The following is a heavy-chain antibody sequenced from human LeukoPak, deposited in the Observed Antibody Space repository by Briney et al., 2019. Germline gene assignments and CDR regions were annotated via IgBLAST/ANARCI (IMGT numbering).Heavy chain of an antibody. V-gene: IGHV3-20*04. CDR1: GFTFDDYG. CDR2: INWNGGIT. Sequence: GGSLRLSCAASGFTFDDYGMSWVRQAPGKGLEWVSGINWNGGITAYADSVKGRFTISRDNAKNMLYLQMNSLRVEDTAVYYCAREYDSSGSYSRQSDAFDIWGQGTMVTVSS. J-gene: IGHJ3*02. D-gene: IGHD3-22*01. CDR3: AREYDSSGSYSRQSDAFDI.